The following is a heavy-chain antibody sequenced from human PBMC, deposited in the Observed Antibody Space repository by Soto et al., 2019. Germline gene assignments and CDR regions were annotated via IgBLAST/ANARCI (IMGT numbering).Heavy chain of an antibody. CDR2: ITGSGGGT. J-gene: IGHJ4*02. D-gene: IGHD6-13*01. CDR3: AKRPLTAAGFDY. CDR1: GFTFSNYA. Sequence: EVQLLESGGGLVQPGGSLRLSCAASGFTFSNYAMTWVRQAPGKGLEWVSVITGSGGGTYFVDSVKGRFTISRDNSKNTVYLQINSLRAEDTAVYYCAKRPLTAAGFDYWGQGTLVTVSS. V-gene: IGHV3-23*01.